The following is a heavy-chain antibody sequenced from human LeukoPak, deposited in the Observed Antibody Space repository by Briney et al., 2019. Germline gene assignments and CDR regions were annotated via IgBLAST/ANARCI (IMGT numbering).Heavy chain of an antibody. Sequence: GGSVRLSCAASGFTVSSNYMSWVRQAPGKGLEWVSVIYPGGETYYADFVKGRFTISRDNSKNTLYLQMNSQRAEDTAAYYCASPISGQSFDIWGQGTMVTVSS. V-gene: IGHV3-53*01. CDR2: IYPGGET. CDR3: ASPISGQSFDI. CDR1: GFTVSSNY. J-gene: IGHJ3*02. D-gene: IGHD6-19*01.